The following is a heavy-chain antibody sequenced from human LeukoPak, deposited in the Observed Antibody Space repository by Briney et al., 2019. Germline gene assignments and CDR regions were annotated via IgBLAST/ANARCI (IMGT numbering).Heavy chain of an antibody. CDR1: GFTFSSYW. D-gene: IGHD2/OR15-2a*01. Sequence: GGSLRLSCAASGFTFSSYWMSWVRQAPGKGLEWEANIKQDGSEKYYVDSVKGRFTISRDNAKNSLYLQMNSLRTEDTAMYYCARGPTRANSSDYWGQGTLVTVSS. CDR2: IKQDGSEK. V-gene: IGHV3-7*01. J-gene: IGHJ4*02. CDR3: ARGPTRANSSDY.